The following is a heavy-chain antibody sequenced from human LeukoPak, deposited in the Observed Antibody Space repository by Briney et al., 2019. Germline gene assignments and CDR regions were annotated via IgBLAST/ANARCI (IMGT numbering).Heavy chain of an antibody. J-gene: IGHJ4*02. D-gene: IGHD2-15*01. CDR3: ARAPSCSGGSCLRGYFDY. Sequence: ASVKVSCKASGYTFTSYYMHWVRQAPGQGLEWMGIINPSGGSTSYAQKFQGRVTMTTDTSTSTVYMELSSLRSEDTAVYYCARAPSCSGGSCLRGYFDYWGQGTLVTVSS. CDR2: INPSGGST. V-gene: IGHV1-46*01. CDR1: GYTFTSYY.